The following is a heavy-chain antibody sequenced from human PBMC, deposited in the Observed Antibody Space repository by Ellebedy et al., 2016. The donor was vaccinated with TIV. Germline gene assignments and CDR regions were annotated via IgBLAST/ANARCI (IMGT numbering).Heavy chain of an antibody. J-gene: IGHJ5*02. D-gene: IGHD3-3*01. Sequence: GESLKISXKASGYSFTTYWIGWVRQMPGKGLEWMGIIYPSDSDTRSSPSFQGQVTISADKSISTAYLQWSSLKASDTAMYYCARHGGARDFGVVPTGGWFDPWGQGTLVTVSS. CDR2: IYPSDSDT. V-gene: IGHV5-51*01. CDR1: GYSFTTYW. CDR3: ARHGGARDFGVVPTGGWFDP.